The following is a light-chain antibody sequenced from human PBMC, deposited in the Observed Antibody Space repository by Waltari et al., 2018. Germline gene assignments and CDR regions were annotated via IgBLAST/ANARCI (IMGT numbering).Light chain of an antibody. V-gene: IGLV3-25*03. CDR1: TLHKQY. CDR3: QSADNTETFLGV. Sequence: SYKLTQPPSVSVSPGQTVRITCTADTLHKQYAYWSPQKPGKAPVLVIYKDNERPSGIPERFSGSSSGTTVTLTISEVQAEDEADYYCQSADNTETFLGVFGGGTKLTVL. J-gene: IGLJ3*02. CDR2: KDN.